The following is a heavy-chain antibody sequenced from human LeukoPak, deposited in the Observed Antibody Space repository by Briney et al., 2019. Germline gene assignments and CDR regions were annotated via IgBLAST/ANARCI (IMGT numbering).Heavy chain of an antibody. Sequence: SGTLSLTCAVSGGSISSSNWWSWVRQPPGKGLEWIGEIYHSGSTNYNPSLKSRVTISVDKSKNQFSLKLSSVTAADTAVYYCASRGAFCSGGSCPDYWGQGTLVTVSS. V-gene: IGHV4-4*02. CDR3: ASRGAFCSGGSCPDY. D-gene: IGHD2-15*01. J-gene: IGHJ4*02. CDR2: IYHSGST. CDR1: GGSISSSNW.